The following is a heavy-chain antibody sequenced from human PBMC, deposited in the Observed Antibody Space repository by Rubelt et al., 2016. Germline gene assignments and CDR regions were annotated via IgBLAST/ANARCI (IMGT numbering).Heavy chain of an antibody. J-gene: IGHJ4*02. V-gene: IGHV4-39*01. CDR1: GGSISSSSYY. D-gene: IGHD3-10*01. CDR3: ARSYHTYYFDS. CDR2: IHYSGTT. Sequence: QLQLQESGPGLVKPSETLSLTCTVSGGSISSSSYYWDWIRQPPGKGLEWIGSIHYSGTTYYNPSLKGRGTIFLDTSKYQFSLKLSSVTAAGTAVYYRARSYHTYYFDSWGQGTLGTVSS.